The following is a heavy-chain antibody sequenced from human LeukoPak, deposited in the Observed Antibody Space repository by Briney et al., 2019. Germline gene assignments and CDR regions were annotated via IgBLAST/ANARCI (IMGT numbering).Heavy chain of an antibody. CDR3: ARGVYIAAAQYGY. CDR1: GDSISGYY. CDR2: IYYSGTT. Sequence: SETLSLTCTVSGDSISGYYWSWIRQPPGKGLEWIGNIYYSGTTNYDPSLRSRVNMSLDASKNQFSLRLSSVTAADTAVYYCARGVYIAAAQYGYWGQGTLVTVSP. D-gene: IGHD6-13*01. V-gene: IGHV4-59*01. J-gene: IGHJ4*02.